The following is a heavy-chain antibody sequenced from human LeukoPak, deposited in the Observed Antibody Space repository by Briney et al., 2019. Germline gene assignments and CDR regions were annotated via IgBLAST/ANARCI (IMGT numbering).Heavy chain of an antibody. CDR1: GGSISSGDYY. D-gene: IGHD3-16*01. Sequence: PSETLSLTCTVSGGSISSGDYYWSWIRQPPGKGLEWIGYIYYSGSTYYNPSLKSRVTISVDTSKNQFPLRLSSVTAADTAVYYCARQKTGMITFDSWGQGTLVTVSS. J-gene: IGHJ4*02. V-gene: IGHV4-30-4*02. CDR2: IYYSGST. CDR3: ARQKTGMITFDS.